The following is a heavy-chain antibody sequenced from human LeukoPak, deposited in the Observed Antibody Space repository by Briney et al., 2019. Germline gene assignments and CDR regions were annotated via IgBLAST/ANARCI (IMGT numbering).Heavy chain of an antibody. V-gene: IGHV3-11*06. J-gene: IGHJ5*02. CDR1: GFTFSDYY. D-gene: IGHD5-18*01. CDR2: ISSSSSYR. CDR3: ARDAFSGYSYGYGP. Sequence: GGSLRLSCAASGFTFSDYYMSWIRQAPGKGLEWVSYISSSSSYRNYADSVKGRFTISRDNAKNSLYLQMNSLRAEDTAVYYCARDAFSGYSYGYGPWGQGTLVNVSS.